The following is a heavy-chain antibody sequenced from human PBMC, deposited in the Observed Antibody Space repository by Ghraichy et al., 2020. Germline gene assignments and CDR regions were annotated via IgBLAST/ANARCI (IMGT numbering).Heavy chain of an antibody. CDR3: AKDTMQGYDYLGEFDY. J-gene: IGHJ4*02. V-gene: IGHV3-23*01. CDR2: ISVSGGSR. D-gene: IGHD5-12*01. CDR1: GFSFSNFA. Sequence: GGSLRLSCAASGFSFSNFAMAWVRQAPGKGLEWVSSISVSGGSRYYADSVKGRFTIYRDNSKNTLYLQLNTLRADDTALYYCAKDTMQGYDYLGEFDYWGQGTLVTVSS.